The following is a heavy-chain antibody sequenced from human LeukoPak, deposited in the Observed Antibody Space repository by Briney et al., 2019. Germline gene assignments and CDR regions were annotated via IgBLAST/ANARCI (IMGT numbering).Heavy chain of an antibody. V-gene: IGHV4-39*01. Sequence: PSETLSLTCTVSGGSITNSDYFWGWLRQPPGKGLEWMGNVDYSGRPHRNPSLMGRVTINADRSRNQFSLNLSSVTAADTAVYFCARLDAYVAHLSGSFPDYWGQGALVTVSS. J-gene: IGHJ4*02. CDR2: VDYSGRP. CDR3: ARLDAYVAHLSGSFPDY. D-gene: IGHD3-10*01. CDR1: GGSITNSDYF.